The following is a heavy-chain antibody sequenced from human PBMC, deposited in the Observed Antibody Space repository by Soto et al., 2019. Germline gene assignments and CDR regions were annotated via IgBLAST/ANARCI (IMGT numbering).Heavy chain of an antibody. CDR1: GGSISSGGYS. Sequence: SETLSLTCAVSGGSISSGGYSWSWIRQPPGKGLEWIGYIYHSGSTYYNPSLKSRVTISVDRSKNQFSLKLTSVAAADTAIYFCARLQAAVPHYWGQGTLVTVSS. D-gene: IGHD6-13*01. J-gene: IGHJ4*02. V-gene: IGHV4-30-2*01. CDR3: ARLQAAVPHY. CDR2: IYHSGST.